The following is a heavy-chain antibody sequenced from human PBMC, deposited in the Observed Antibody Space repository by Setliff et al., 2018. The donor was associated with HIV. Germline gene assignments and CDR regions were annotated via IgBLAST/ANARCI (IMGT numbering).Heavy chain of an antibody. Sequence: PGGSLRLSCAASGFAFSDYYMSWVRQAPGKGLEWLSYISDTGSTAYFADSVKGRFSISRDNAKTSLYLQMNSLKTEDTAVYYCVRDVAATNMVRGILYHYYYMEFWGKGTTVTVSS. CDR1: GFAFSDYY. CDR3: VRDVAATNMVRGILYHYYYMEF. J-gene: IGHJ6*04. D-gene: IGHD3-10*01. V-gene: IGHV3-11*01. CDR2: ISDTGSTA.